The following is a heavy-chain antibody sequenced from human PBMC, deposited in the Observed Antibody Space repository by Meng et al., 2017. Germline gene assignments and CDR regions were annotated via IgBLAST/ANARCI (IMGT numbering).Heavy chain of an antibody. V-gene: IGHV3-49*03. Sequence: GESLKISCTASGFTFGDYAMSWFRQAPGKGLEWVGFIRSKAYGGTTEYAASVKGRFTISRDDSKSIAYLQMNSLKTEDTAVYYCTGGYNTFRYYWGQGTLVTVSS. J-gene: IGHJ4*02. CDR2: IRSKAYGGTT. CDR1: GFTFGDYA. CDR3: TGGYNTFRYY. D-gene: IGHD5-24*01.